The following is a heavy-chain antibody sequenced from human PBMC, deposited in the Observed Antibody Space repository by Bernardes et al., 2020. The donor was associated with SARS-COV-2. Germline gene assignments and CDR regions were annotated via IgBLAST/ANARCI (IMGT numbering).Heavy chain of an antibody. D-gene: IGHD1-20*01. CDR2: IIPRFDKT. V-gene: IGHV1-69*05. Sequence: SVKVSCKASEGPFRDYAISWVRQDPGQGLEWLGGIIPRFDKTNYAQKFQGRVTITTDESTSAVYLVLTSLTSDDTAMYYCARGIRNRHYYYGVDVWGQGTTVIVSS. CDR3: ARGIRNRHYYYGVDV. CDR1: EGPFRDYA. J-gene: IGHJ6*02.